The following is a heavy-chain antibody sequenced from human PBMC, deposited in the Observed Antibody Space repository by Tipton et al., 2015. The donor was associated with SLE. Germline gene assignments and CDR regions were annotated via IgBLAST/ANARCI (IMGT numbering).Heavy chain of an antibody. CDR3: ARDGGAGMDV. D-gene: IGHD3-16*01. CDR2: IDIAGDT. V-gene: IGHV3-13*01. J-gene: IGHJ6*02. CDR1: GFTFSNYD. Sequence: SLRLSCAASGFTFSNYDMHWVRQVTGKGLEWVSGIDIAGDTHYPGAVKGQSTISRENAKNSLYLQMNSLRAGDTAVYYCARDGGAGMDVWGQGTTVTVSS.